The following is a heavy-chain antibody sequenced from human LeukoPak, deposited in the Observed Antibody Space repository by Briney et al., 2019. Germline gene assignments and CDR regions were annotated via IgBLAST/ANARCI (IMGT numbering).Heavy chain of an antibody. V-gene: IGHV4-34*01. CDR2: INLRGTT. CDR3: ARDEYYYDSSGYLSPWYYYYYMDV. Sequence: SETLSLTCAVYGGSFTTYYGTWIRQPPGKGLEWVGEINLRGTTNYNPSLKSRVTISVDTSKNQFSLKLSSVTAADTAVYYCARDEYYYDSSGYLSPWYYYYYMDVWGKGTTVTVSS. J-gene: IGHJ6*03. CDR1: GGSFTTYY. D-gene: IGHD3-22*01.